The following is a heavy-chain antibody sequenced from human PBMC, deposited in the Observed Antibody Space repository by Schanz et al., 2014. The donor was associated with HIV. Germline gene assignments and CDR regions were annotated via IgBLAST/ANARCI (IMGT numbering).Heavy chain of an antibody. CDR1: GFTSSSYA. CDR2: ITYDGSIK. D-gene: IGHD3-3*01. V-gene: IGHV3-30-3*02. J-gene: IGHJ3*02. CDR3: AKLGQVEWLDAFEI. Sequence: QVQLVESGGGVVQPGKSLRLSCVASGFTSSSYAMYWARQAPGKGLEWVAFITYDGSIKKHADSVKGRFTISRDNSKNTLYLQMNSLRAEDTAVYYCAKLGQVEWLDAFEIWGQGQRVIVSP.